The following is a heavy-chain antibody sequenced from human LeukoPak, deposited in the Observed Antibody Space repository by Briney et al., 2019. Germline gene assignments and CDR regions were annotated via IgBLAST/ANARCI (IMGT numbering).Heavy chain of an antibody. V-gene: IGHV1-2*02. CDR1: GYTFTGYY. CDR3: ARELEWEPTYDY. CDR2: INPNSGGT. D-gene: IGHD1-26*01. Sequence: ASVKVSCKASGYTFTGYYMHWVRQAPGQGLEWMGWINPNSGGTNYAQKFQGRVTVTRDTSISTAYMELSRLRSDDTAVYYCARELEWEPTYDYWGQGTLVTVSS. J-gene: IGHJ4*02.